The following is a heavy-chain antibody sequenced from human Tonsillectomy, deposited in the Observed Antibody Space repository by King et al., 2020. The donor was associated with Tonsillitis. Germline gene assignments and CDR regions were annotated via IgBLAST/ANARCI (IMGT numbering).Heavy chain of an antibody. J-gene: IGHJ6*03. V-gene: IGHV4-34*01. D-gene: IGHD2-21*02. Sequence: VQLQQWGAGLLKPSETLSLTCAVYGGSFSDYNWSWIRQSPGKELEWIGEITHTGSTRYNPSLKSRVTISVDMPKGQCSPRVTSVTAADTAVYYCAKTPAGTALNSYSYMDVWAKGTTVTVSS. CDR3: AKTPAGTALNSYSYMDV. CDR2: ITHTGST. CDR1: GGSFSDYN.